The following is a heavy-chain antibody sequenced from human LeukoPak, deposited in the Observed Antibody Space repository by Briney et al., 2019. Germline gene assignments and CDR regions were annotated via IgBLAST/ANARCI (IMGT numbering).Heavy chain of an antibody. J-gene: IGHJ6*03. V-gene: IGHV4-59*12. Sequence: SETLSLTCTVSGGSISSYYWSWIRQPPGKGLEWIGYIYYSGSTNYNPSLKSRVTISVDTSKNQFSLKLSSVTAADTAVYYCARLRGYSYGYDYYYMDVWGKGTTVTIS. CDR2: IYYSGST. CDR3: ARLRGYSYGYDYYYMDV. CDR1: GGSISSYY. D-gene: IGHD5-18*01.